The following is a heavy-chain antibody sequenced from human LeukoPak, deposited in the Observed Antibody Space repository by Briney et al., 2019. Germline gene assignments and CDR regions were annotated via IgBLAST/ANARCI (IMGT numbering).Heavy chain of an antibody. D-gene: IGHD3-10*01. CDR2: ISSSGSTI. CDR1: GLTFSSYE. J-gene: IGHJ4*02. CDR3: ARTNYGSVH. V-gene: IGHV3-48*03. Sequence: GGSLRLSCAASGLTFSSYEMNWVRQAPGKGLEWVSYISSSGSTIYYADSVKGRFTISRDNAKNSLYLQMNSLRAEDTAVYYCARTNYGSVHWGQGTLVTVSS.